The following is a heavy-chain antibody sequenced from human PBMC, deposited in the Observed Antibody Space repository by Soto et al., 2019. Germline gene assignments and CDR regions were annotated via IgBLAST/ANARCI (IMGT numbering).Heavy chain of an antibody. D-gene: IGHD3-3*01. CDR2: FDPEDGET. CDR1: GYTLTELS. CDR3: ATDLDGCFWSGCPCFDP. Sequence: GASVKVSCKVSGYTLTELSMHWVRQAPGKGLEWMGGFDPEDGETIYAQKFQGRVTMTEDTSTDTAYMELSSLRSEDTAVYYCATDLDGCFWSGCPCFDPWGQGTLVTVSS. V-gene: IGHV1-24*01. J-gene: IGHJ5*02.